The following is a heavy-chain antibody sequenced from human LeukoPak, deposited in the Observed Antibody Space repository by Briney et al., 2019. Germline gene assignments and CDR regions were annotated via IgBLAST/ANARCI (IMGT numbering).Heavy chain of an antibody. CDR3: ARSSRSDAFDI. V-gene: IGHV3-33*01. CDR2: IWYDGSNK. J-gene: IGHJ3*02. Sequence: GGSLRLSCAASGFIFSGYGMHWARQAPGKGLEWVVMIWYDGSNKYYADSVKGRFTISRDNSKNTVYLEMNSLRAEDTAVYYCARSSRSDAFDIWGQGTMVTVSS. D-gene: IGHD6-13*01. CDR1: GFIFSGYG.